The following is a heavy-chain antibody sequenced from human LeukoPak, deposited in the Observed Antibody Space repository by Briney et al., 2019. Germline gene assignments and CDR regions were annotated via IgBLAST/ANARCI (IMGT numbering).Heavy chain of an antibody. V-gene: IGHV3-23*01. J-gene: IGHJ3*02. CDR1: GFTFSSYA. Sequence: GGSLRLSCAASGFTFSSYAMSWVRQAPGKGLEWVSAISGSGGSTYYADSVKGRFTISRDNSKNTLYLQMNSLRAEDTAVYYCAKVHMARYYDSSGYLDDAFDIWGQGTMVTVSS. CDR3: AKVHMARYYDSSGYLDDAFDI. D-gene: IGHD3-22*01. CDR2: ISGSGGST.